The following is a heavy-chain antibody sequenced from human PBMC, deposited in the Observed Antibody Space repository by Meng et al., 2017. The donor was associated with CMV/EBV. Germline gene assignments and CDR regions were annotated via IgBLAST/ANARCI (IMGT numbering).Heavy chain of an antibody. V-gene: IGHV3-15*07. CDR3: TTEDYGLVD. Sequence: SCSGCGFSVSSPWMNWVRQAPGKGLEWVGRIKNKVRGATTDYAAPVKGRFTISRDDSKNMLYLQMDSLKTEDTAVYYCTTEDYGLVDWGQGTLVTVSS. CDR2: IKNKVRGATT. J-gene: IGHJ4*02. D-gene: IGHD4-17*01. CDR1: GFSVSSPW.